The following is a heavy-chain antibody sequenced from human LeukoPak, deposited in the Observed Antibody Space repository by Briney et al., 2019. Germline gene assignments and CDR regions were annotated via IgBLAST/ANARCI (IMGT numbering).Heavy chain of an antibody. CDR3: ARHDSGYDYPLHY. Sequence: PSEPLSLTCTVSGGSISNYYWSWLRQPPGKGLEWIAYIYYTGSTNYNPSRKSRVTISVDTSKNQFSLKLSSMIAADTAVYYCARHDSGYDYPLHYWGQGILVTVSS. CDR1: GGSISNYY. V-gene: IGHV4-59*08. J-gene: IGHJ4*02. D-gene: IGHD5-12*01. CDR2: IYYTGST.